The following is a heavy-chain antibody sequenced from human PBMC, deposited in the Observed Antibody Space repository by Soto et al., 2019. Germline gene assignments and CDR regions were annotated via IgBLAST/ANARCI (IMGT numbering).Heavy chain of an antibody. Sequence: GASVKVSCKASGYTFTSYAMHWVRQAPGQRLEWMGWINAGNGNTKCSQKFQGRVTITRDTSASTAYMELNSLRAEDTAVYYCARIGSRLSSDYGAQGTLVTVSS. J-gene: IGHJ4*02. CDR3: ARIGSRLSSDY. D-gene: IGHD3-16*02. CDR2: INAGNGNT. V-gene: IGHV1-3*01. CDR1: GYTFTSYA.